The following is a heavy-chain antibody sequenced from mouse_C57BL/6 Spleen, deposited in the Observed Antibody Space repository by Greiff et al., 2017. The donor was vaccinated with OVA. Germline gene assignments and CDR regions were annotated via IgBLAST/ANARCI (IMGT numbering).Heavy chain of an antibody. CDR1: GFTFSSYT. D-gene: IGHD1-2*01. CDR2: ISGGGGNT. J-gene: IGHJ4*01. CDR3: ARHGGITTAAMDY. Sequence: EVHLVESGGGLVKPGGSLKLSCAASGFTFSSYTMSWVRQTPEKRLEWVATISGGGGNTYYPDSVKGRFTISRDNAKNTLYLQMSSLRSEDTALYYCARHGGITTAAMDYWGQGTSVTVSS. V-gene: IGHV5-9*01.